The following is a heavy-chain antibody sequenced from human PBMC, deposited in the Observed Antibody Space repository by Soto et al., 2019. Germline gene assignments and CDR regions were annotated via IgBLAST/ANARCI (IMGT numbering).Heavy chain of an antibody. J-gene: IGHJ3*02. V-gene: IGHV4-4*07. CDR2: IDTSGKT. CDR3: ANEEPLPAYI. Sequence: SENLSLTCTVSGGSLTAYSWNWIRQPVGKGLEWIGRIDTSGKTNYIPSLKSRLTMSIDRFKNQFSLNLKFVTAADTAVYFCANEEPLPAYIWDNGTLVTV. D-gene: IGHD1-1*01. CDR1: GGSLTAYS.